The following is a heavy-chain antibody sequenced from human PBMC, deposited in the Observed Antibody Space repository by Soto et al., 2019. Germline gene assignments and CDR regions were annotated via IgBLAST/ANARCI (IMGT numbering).Heavy chain of an antibody. CDR1: GYTFTSYG. J-gene: IGHJ4*02. Sequence: QVQLVQSGAEVKKPGASVKVSCKASGYTFTSYGVTWVRQAPGQGLEWMGWIGAFNGDTNYAQKFQGRVTMTTDTPTSTAYMELRSLTSDDTAVYYCARDYSLSVLTGAYWGQGTLVTVSS. CDR2: IGAFNGDT. D-gene: IGHD2-21*01. CDR3: ARDYSLSVLTGAY. V-gene: IGHV1-18*01.